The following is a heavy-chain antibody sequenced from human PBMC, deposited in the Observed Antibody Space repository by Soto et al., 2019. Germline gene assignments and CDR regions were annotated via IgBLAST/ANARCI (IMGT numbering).Heavy chain of an antibody. CDR3: ARELHRDIVVVPADEAHHGFDP. J-gene: IGHJ5*02. D-gene: IGHD2-2*01. V-gene: IGHV1-3*01. Sequence: ASVKVSCKASGYTFTSYAMHWVRQAPGQRLEWMGWINAGNGNTKYSQKFQGRVTITRDTSASKAYMELRSLRSEDTAVYYCARELHRDIVVVPADEAHHGFDPWGQGTLVTVSS. CDR1: GYTFTSYA. CDR2: INAGNGNT.